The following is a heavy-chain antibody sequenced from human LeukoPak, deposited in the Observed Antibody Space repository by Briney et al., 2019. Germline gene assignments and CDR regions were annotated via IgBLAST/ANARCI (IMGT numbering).Heavy chain of an antibody. CDR1: GFTFSSYS. J-gene: IGHJ4*02. V-gene: IGHV3-21*01. CDR3: ARFSLYDNSGYYSWLFDI. Sequence: KSGGSLRLSCAASGFTFSSYSMNWVRQAPGKGLEWVSSISSSSSYIYYADSVNGRFTISRDNAKNSLYLQMNSLRAEDTAVYYCARFSLYDNSGYYSWLFDIGGQGTLVTVSS. CDR2: ISSSSSYI. D-gene: IGHD3-22*01.